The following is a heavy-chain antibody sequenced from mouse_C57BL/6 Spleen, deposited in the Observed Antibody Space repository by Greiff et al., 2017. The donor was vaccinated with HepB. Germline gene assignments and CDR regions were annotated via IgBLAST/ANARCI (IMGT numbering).Heavy chain of an antibody. Sequence: VKLVESGAELARPGASVKLSCKASGYTFTSYGISWVKQRTGQGLEWIGEIYPRSGNTYYNEKFKGKATLTADKSSSTAYMELRSLTSEDSAVYFCASPYYGSSRGYAMDYWGQGTSVTVSS. CDR2: IYPRSGNT. V-gene: IGHV1-81*01. CDR1: GYTFTSYG. J-gene: IGHJ4*01. CDR3: ASPYYGSSRGYAMDY. D-gene: IGHD1-1*01.